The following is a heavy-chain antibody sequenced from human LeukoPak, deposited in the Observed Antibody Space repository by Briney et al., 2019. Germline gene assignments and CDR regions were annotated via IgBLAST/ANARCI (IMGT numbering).Heavy chain of an antibody. CDR1: GFTSSSYG. CDR3: ARVSYYYDSSGYYPGPFDY. CDR2: IWYDGSNK. V-gene: IGHV3-33*01. D-gene: IGHD3-22*01. J-gene: IGHJ4*02. Sequence: GRSLRLSCAASGFTSSSYGMHWVRQAPGKGLEWVAVIWYDGSNKYYADSVKGRFTTSRDNSKNTLYLQMNSLRAEDTAVYYCARVSYYYDSSGYYPGPFDYWGQGTLVTVSS.